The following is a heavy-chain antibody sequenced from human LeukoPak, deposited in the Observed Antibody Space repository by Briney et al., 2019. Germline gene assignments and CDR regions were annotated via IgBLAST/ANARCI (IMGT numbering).Heavy chain of an antibody. D-gene: IGHD3-22*01. CDR3: ARSSEGRYYYDSSGFSYYYYYMDG. CDR2: IYYSGNT. CDR1: GVSISSSNSY. Sequence: SETLSLTCTVSGVSISSSNSYWGWIRQPPGQGLDWIGSIYYSGNTYYNASLKSQVSISIDASKNQFSLRLTSVTAADTAVYYCARSSEGRYYYDSSGFSYYYYYMDGWGKGTTVTISS. V-gene: IGHV4-39*01. J-gene: IGHJ6*03.